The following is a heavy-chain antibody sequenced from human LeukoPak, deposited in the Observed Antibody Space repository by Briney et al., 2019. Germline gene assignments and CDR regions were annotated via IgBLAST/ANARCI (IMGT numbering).Heavy chain of an antibody. CDR2: IYSGSSST. D-gene: IGHD6-19*01. V-gene: IGHV3-53*04. CDR3: ARVGSGWYDFDY. Sequence: GGSLRLSCAASGFTVSSTYMSWVRQAPGKGLEWASVIYSGSSSTYYTDSVKGRFTISRHNSKNTLYLQMNSLRAEDTAVYYCARVGSGWYDFDYWGQGTLVTVSS. CDR1: GFTVSSTY. J-gene: IGHJ4*02.